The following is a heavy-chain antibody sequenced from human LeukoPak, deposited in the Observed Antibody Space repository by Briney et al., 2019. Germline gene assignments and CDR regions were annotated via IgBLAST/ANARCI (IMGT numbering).Heavy chain of an antibody. V-gene: IGHV3-7*01. Sequence: GGSLRLSCAASGFTFSRFCMSWVRQAPGKGLEWVADIKQDGSEKYYVDSVKGRFTISRDNAKNSMNLQMNSLRVEDTAVYYCGRGLDVFAIWGQGPTVTVSS. CDR3: GRGLDVFAI. CDR1: GFTFSRFC. J-gene: IGHJ3*02. CDR2: IKQDGSEK.